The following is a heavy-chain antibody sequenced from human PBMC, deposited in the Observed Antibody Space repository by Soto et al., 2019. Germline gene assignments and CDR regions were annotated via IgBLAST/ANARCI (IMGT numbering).Heavy chain of an antibody. J-gene: IGHJ4*02. CDR1: GYTFTEYY. CDR2: INPSSGVT. CDR3: ARGGCTDGVCTYYFDY. D-gene: IGHD2-8*01. V-gene: IGHV1-2*02. Sequence: ASVKGSCKSSGYTFTEYYIHWVRQAPGQGLEWMGWINPSSGVTKSAQRFQGSVTMARDTSITTAYMEMTRLTSDDTAVYYCARGGCTDGVCTYYFDYWGRGTLVTVSS.